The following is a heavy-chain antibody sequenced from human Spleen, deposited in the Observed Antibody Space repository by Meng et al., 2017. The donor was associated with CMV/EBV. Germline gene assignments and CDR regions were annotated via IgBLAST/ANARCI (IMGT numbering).Heavy chain of an antibody. V-gene: IGHV3-21*01. D-gene: IGHD3-22*01. CDR1: GFTFSSYS. J-gene: IGHJ3*02. Sequence: GRSLRLSCAASGFTFSSYSMNWVRQAPGKGLEWVSSISGSSSYIYYADSVKGRFTISRDNAKNSLYLQMNSLRAEDTAVYYCARADSSGYESAVDIWGQGTMVTVSS. CDR2: ISGSSSYI. CDR3: ARADSSGYESAVDI.